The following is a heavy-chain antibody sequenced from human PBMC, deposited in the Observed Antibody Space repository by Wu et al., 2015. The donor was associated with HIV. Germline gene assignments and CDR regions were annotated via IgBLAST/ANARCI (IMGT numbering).Heavy chain of an antibody. V-gene: IGHV1-18*01. CDR1: GYTFTSYG. CDR2: ISRYNANT. J-gene: IGHJ6*03. Sequence: QVHLEQSGSEVKKPGASVKVSCKTSGYTFTSYGMSWVRQAPGHGLEWMGWISRYNANTNYAQKFQGRVTLTTDTSTSTAYMELRSLRTDDTAVYYCARVPEGSTSWYGYYFYMDVWGKGTRSPSP. D-gene: IGHD6-13*01. CDR3: ARVPEGSTSWYGYYFYMDV.